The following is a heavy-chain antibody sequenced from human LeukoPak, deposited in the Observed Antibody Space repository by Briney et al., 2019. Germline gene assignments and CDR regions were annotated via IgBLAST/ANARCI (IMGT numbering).Heavy chain of an antibody. D-gene: IGHD6-19*01. J-gene: IGHJ4*02. CDR3: TKDVVPDSGWDLDY. V-gene: IGHV3-23*01. CDR2: IYPNGGST. Sequence: GGSLRLSCAASGFTFSTYSMTWVRQGPGKGLEWVSSIYPNGGSTFYADSVKGRFTLSRDNSKNTLYLQMSSLRTEDTAIYYCTKDVVPDSGWDLDYWGQGTLVTVSS. CDR1: GFTFSTYS.